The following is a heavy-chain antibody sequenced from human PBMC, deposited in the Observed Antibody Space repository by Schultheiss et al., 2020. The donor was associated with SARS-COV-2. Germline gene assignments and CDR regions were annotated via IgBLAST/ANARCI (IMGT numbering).Heavy chain of an antibody. CDR2: ISSSSSYI. Sequence: GESLKISCAASGFTFSSYSMNWVRQAPGKGLEWVSSISSSSSYIYYADSVKGRFTISRDNSKNTLYLQMNSLRAEDTAVYYCARARVVPAAISYFDYWGQGTLVTVSS. CDR3: ARARVVPAAISYFDY. CDR1: GFTFSSYS. J-gene: IGHJ4*02. V-gene: IGHV3-21*01. D-gene: IGHD2-2*01.